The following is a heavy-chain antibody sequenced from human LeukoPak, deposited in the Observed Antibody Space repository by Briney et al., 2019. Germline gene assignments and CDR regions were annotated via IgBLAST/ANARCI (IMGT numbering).Heavy chain of an antibody. CDR2: IYHSGST. V-gene: IGHV4-38-2*02. CDR3: ARGQWLARGWFDP. J-gene: IGHJ5*02. D-gene: IGHD6-19*01. Sequence: SETLSLTCTVSGYSISSGYYWGWIRQPPGKGLEWIGSIYHSGSTYYNPSLKSRVTISVDTSKNQFSLKLSSVTAADTAVYYCARGQWLARGWFDPWGQGTLVTVSS. CDR1: GYSISSGYY.